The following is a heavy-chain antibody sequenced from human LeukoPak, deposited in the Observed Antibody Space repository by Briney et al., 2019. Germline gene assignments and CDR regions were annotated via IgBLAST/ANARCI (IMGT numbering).Heavy chain of an antibody. CDR2: ICGSGGST. J-gene: IGHJ4*02. CDR1: GVTFSSYA. D-gene: IGHD3-10*01. V-gene: IGHV3-23*01. Sequence: QPGGSLRLSCAASGVTFSSYAMSWVRQAPGKGLEWVSAICGSGGSTYYADSVKGRFTISRDNSKNTLYLQMNSLRAEDTAVYYCASRGLLWFGELLKRGPLDYWGQGTLVTVSS. CDR3: ASRGLLWFGELLKRGPLDY.